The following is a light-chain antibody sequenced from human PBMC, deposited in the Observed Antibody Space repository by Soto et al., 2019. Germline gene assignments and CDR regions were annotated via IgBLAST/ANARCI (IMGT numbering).Light chain of an antibody. V-gene: IGLV2-8*01. Sequence: QSALTQPPSASGSPGQSVTISCTGTFNDVGGYNYVSWYQQHPGKAPKVIIYEVYKRPSGVPDRFSGSKSGKTASLTVSGLQADDEADYYCSSYVRNNNLVFGGGTKLTVL. J-gene: IGLJ3*02. CDR2: EVY. CDR1: FNDVGGYNY. CDR3: SSYVRNNNLV.